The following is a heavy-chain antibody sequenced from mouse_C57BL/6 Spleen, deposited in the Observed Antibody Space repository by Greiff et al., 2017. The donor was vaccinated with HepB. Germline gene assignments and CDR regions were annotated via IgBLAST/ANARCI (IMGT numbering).Heavy chain of an antibody. D-gene: IGHD1-1*01. V-gene: IGHV1-80*01. Sequence: QVQLQQSGAELVKPGASVKISCKASGYAFSSYWMNWVKQRPGKGLEWIGQIYPGDGDTNYNGKFKGKATLTADKSSSTAYMQLSSLTSEDSAVYFCARSHHYYGSSYGFDYWGQGTTLTVSS. CDR1: GYAFSSYW. J-gene: IGHJ2*01. CDR2: IYPGDGDT. CDR3: ARSHHYYGSSYGFDY.